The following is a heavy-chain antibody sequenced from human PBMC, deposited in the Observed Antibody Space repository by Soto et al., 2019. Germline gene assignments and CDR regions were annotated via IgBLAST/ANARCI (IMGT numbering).Heavy chain of an antibody. V-gene: IGHV1-2*02. Sequence: QVQLVQSGAEVKKPGASVKVSCKASGYTFTGYYMHWVRQAPGQGLEWMGWINPNRGDTKYAQKXXGRVTMTXXTXXXXXYMELXXXXXXXXXVYYCARSSXXXXXXYWGQG. D-gene: IGHD3-10*01. CDR1: GYTFTGYY. CDR3: ARSSXXXXXXY. CDR2: INPNRGDT. J-gene: IGHJ4*02.